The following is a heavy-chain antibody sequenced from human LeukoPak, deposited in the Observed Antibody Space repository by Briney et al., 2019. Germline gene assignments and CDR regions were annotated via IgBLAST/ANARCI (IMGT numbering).Heavy chain of an antibody. Sequence: PGGSLRLSCAASGFAVSSNYMSWVRQAPGKGLEWVSVIYSGGSTYYADSVKGRFTISRDNSKNTLYLQMNSLRAEDTAVYYCAKVIRGGYGMDVWGQGTTVTVSS. CDR2: IYSGGST. J-gene: IGHJ6*02. CDR1: GFAVSSNY. V-gene: IGHV3-53*01. CDR3: AKVIRGGYGMDV. D-gene: IGHD3-10*01.